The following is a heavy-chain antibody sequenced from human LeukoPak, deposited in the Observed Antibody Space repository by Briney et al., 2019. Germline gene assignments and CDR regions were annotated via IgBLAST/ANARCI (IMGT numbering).Heavy chain of an antibody. CDR1: GYTFTGHY. CDR3: ARGALWFGELLSYFDY. V-gene: IGHV1-2*02. D-gene: IGHD3-10*01. J-gene: IGHJ4*02. Sequence: ASVKVSCKASGYTFTGHYMHWVRQAPGQGLEWMGWNNPNSGGTNYAQKFQGRVTMTRDTSISTAYMELSRLRSDDTAVYYCARGALWFGELLSYFDYWGQGTLVTVSS. CDR2: NNPNSGGT.